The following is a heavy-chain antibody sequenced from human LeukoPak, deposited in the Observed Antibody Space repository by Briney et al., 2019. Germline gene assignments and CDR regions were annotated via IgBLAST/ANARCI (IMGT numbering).Heavy chain of an antibody. D-gene: IGHD5-18*01. CDR3: ARGALGHSHGYYYFDY. CDR2: IIPIFGTA. J-gene: IGHJ4*02. Sequence: SVKVSCKASGGTFSSYAISWVRQAPGQGLEWMGGIIPIFGTANYAQKFQGRVTITADESTSTAYMELSSLRAEDTAVYYCARGALGHSHGYYYFDYWGQGTLVTVSS. CDR1: GGTFSSYA. V-gene: IGHV1-69*01.